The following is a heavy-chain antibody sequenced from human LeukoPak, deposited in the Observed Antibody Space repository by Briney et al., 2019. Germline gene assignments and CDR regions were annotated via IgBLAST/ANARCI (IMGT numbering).Heavy chain of an antibody. CDR3: ARHPIVGATQSWFDP. CDR1: GYSFMNYW. CDR2: IYPGDSGT. J-gene: IGHJ5*02. V-gene: IGHV5-51*01. D-gene: IGHD1-26*01. Sequence: GESLKISCKGSGYSFMNYWIGWVRQMPGKGLEWMGIIYPGDSGTRYSPSFQGQVTISADKSISTSYLQWSSLKASDTAMYYCARHPIVGATQSWFDPWGQGTLVTVSS.